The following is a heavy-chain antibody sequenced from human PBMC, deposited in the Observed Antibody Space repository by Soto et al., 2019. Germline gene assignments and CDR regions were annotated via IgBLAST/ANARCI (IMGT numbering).Heavy chain of an antibody. CDR1: GGTFSSYT. Sequence: ASVKVSCKASGGTFSSYTISWVRQAPGQGLEWMGGIIPIFGTANYAQKFQGRVTITADESTSTAYMELSSLRSEDTAVYYCTRGIVVVPAAQDAFDIWGQGTMVTVSS. D-gene: IGHD2-2*01. J-gene: IGHJ3*02. CDR3: TRGIVVVPAAQDAFDI. V-gene: IGHV1-69*13. CDR2: IIPIFGTA.